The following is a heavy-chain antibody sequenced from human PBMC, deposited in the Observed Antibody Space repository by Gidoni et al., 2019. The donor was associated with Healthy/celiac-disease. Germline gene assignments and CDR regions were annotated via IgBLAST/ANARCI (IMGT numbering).Heavy chain of an antibody. Sequence: EVQLVESGGGLVKPGGSLRLSCGALGCTFSCYSMNWVRQAPGKGLECVSSIISSSSYIYYADSVKGRFTISRDNAKNSLYLHMNSLRAEDTAVYYCARGSGYSSGWYKAFDYWGQGTLVTVSS. CDR2: IISSSSYI. V-gene: IGHV3-21*01. D-gene: IGHD6-19*01. CDR3: ARGSGYSSGWYKAFDY. CDR1: GCTFSCYS. J-gene: IGHJ4*02.